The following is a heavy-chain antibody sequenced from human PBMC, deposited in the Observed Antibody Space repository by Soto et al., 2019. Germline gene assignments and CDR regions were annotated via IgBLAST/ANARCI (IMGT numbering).Heavy chain of an antibody. CDR3: ARDRGVAPPVAGNTHYYYYMDV. Sequence: QDQLVQSGAEVKKPGASVTVSCKASGYSFNNYGITWVRQAPGQGLEWMGWISGFNGNTDYAQKLQGRVTMTTDASTSTAYMELRSLRSDDTAVYYCARDRGVAPPVAGNTHYYYYMDVWGKGTTVTVSS. D-gene: IGHD6-19*01. J-gene: IGHJ6*03. CDR1: GYSFNNYG. CDR2: ISGFNGNT. V-gene: IGHV1-18*01.